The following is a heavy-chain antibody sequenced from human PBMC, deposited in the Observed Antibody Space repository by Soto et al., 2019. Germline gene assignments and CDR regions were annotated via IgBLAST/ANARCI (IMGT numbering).Heavy chain of an antibody. J-gene: IGHJ4*02. Sequence: KPSETLSLTCTVSGGSISSGDYYWSWIRQPPGKGLEWIGYIYYSGSTYYNPSLKSRVTISVDTSKNQFSLKLSSVTAADTAVYYCARAGTYYYDSSGYYFDYWGQGTLVTVSS. CDR3: ARAGTYYYDSSGYYFDY. CDR2: IYYSGST. V-gene: IGHV4-30-4*01. CDR1: GGSISSGDYY. D-gene: IGHD3-22*01.